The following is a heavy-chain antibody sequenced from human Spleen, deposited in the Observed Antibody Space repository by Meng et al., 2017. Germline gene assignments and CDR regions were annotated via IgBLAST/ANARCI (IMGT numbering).Heavy chain of an antibody. Sequence: QVQLQESGPGLLTPSRTLSLTGVVSGGSFSDYYWSWIRQPPGKGLEWIGEINHSGSTNYNPSLESRATISVDTSQNNLSLKLSSVTAADSAVYYCARGPTTMAHDFDYWGQGTLVTVSS. CDR3: ARGPTTMAHDFDY. D-gene: IGHD4-11*01. V-gene: IGHV4-34*01. J-gene: IGHJ4*02. CDR1: GGSFSDYY. CDR2: INHSGST.